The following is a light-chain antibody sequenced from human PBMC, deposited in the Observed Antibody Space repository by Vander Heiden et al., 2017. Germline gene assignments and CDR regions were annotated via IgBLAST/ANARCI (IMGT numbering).Light chain of an antibody. V-gene: IGKV1-5*01. Sequence: DTQMTQSPSTLSASVGDRVTITCRASQSIDIWLAWYQQKPGKAPKLLIYQASNLESGVPSRFTGSGSGTEFTLTIRSLQPDDFATYYCQQYRGYPAGFPFGPGTTVEVK. CDR1: QSIDIW. CDR3: QQYRGYPAGFP. J-gene: IGKJ3*01. CDR2: QAS.